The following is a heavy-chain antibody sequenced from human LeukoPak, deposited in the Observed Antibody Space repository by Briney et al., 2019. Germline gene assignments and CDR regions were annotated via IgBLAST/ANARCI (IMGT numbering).Heavy chain of an antibody. V-gene: IGHV1-2*02. CDR1: GYTFSGYY. Sequence: ASVKVSCKASGYTFSGYYMHWVRQAPGQGLEWMGWINPNSGDTNSAQTFQGRATMTRDTSISTAYMELSSLTSDDTADYYCARYQKAYGVLDSWGQGTLVTVSS. J-gene: IGHJ4*02. CDR2: INPNSGDT. D-gene: IGHD4-17*01. CDR3: ARYQKAYGVLDS.